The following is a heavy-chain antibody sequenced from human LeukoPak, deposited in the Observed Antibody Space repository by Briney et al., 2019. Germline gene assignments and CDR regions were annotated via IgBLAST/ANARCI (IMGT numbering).Heavy chain of an antibody. CDR3: ARRTRGSGSTHFDY. CDR1: GYSISSGYY. V-gene: IGHV4-38-2*01. Sequence: PSETLSLTCAVSGYSISSGYYWGWIRQPSGKGLEWIGSIYHSGSTYYNPSLKSRVTISVDTSKNQFSLKLSSVTAADTAVYYCARRTRGSGSTHFDYWGQGTLVTVSS. CDR2: IYHSGST. J-gene: IGHJ4*02. D-gene: IGHD3-10*01.